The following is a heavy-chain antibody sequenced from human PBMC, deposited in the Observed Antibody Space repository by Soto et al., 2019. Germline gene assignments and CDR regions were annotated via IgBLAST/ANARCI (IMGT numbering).Heavy chain of an antibody. CDR1: GFSFSDYY. V-gene: IGHV3-11*01. J-gene: IGHJ6*02. Sequence: HVQLVESGGGLVEPGGSLRLSCAASGFSFSDYYVNWIRQAPGKGLEWISYTGRSLYPIYYADSVKGRFSISRDSAKNSVFLQMNRLIVEDTAVYYCARDNRSFWNGYYRRYDSYGMDVWGRGTTVIVSS. CDR3: ARDNRSFWNGYYRRYDSYGMDV. CDR2: TGRSLYPI. D-gene: IGHD3-3*01.